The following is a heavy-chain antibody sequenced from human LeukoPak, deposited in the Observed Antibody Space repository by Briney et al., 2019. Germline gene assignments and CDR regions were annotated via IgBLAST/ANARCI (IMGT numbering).Heavy chain of an antibody. CDR2: ISYDGSNK. Sequence: GGSLRLSCAASGFTFSSYAMHWVRQAPGKGLEWVAVISYDGSNKYYADSVKGRFTISRDNSKNTLYLQMSSLRAGDTAVYYCAKSSYYDSSGYYREYYFGYWGRGTLVTVSS. J-gene: IGHJ4*02. D-gene: IGHD3-22*01. CDR3: AKSSYYDSSGYYREYYFGY. CDR1: GFTFSSYA. V-gene: IGHV3-30*04.